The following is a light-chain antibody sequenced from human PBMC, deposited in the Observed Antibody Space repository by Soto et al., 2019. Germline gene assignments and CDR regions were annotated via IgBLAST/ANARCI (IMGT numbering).Light chain of an antibody. V-gene: IGKV3-15*01. J-gene: IGKJ1*01. CDR2: GVS. Sequence: EIVMTQSPATLSVSPGERVTLSCRASQSVSSNLAWYQQKPGQAPRLLIYGVSTRATGIPARFSGSGSGTEFTLTISSLQSEDFAVYYCQQYNNWRTFGQGTKVEIK. CDR1: QSVSSN. CDR3: QQYNNWRT.